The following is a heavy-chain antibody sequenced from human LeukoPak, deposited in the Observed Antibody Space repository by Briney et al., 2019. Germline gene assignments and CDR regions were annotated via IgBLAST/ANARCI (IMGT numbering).Heavy chain of an antibody. V-gene: IGHV3-23*01. Sequence: TGGSLRLSCVASGFTFSAYVMAWVRQAPGKGLEWVSGISGSGVSAYYGDSVKGRFTISRDNPKNTVYLQMDSLRAEDTAVYYCAKRRSGSSGWFPFDSWGQGTLITVSS. CDR3: AKRRSGSSGWFPFDS. CDR2: ISGSGVSA. D-gene: IGHD6-19*01. J-gene: IGHJ4*02. CDR1: GFTFSAYV.